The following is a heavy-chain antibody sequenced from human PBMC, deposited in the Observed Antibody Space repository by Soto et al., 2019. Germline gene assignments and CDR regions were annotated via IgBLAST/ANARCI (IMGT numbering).Heavy chain of an antibody. J-gene: IGHJ4*02. V-gene: IGHV2-5*02. D-gene: IGHD3-3*01. CDR3: AHRVLRAVFGLVTTTAIYFDF. CDR2: IYWDDDK. CDR1: GFSLTTSGVG. Sequence: QITLNESGPTVVNPTETLTLTCTFSGFSLTTSGVGVGWVRQSPGKAPEWLAFIYWDDDKRYSTSLKSRLTITKDTSKNQVVLTMANVDPGYTATYYCAHRVLRAVFGLVTTTAIYFDFWGQGTPVAVSS.